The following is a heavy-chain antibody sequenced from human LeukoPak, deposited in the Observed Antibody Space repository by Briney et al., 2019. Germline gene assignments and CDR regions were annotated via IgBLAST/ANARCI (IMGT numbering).Heavy chain of an antibody. CDR2: IKQDGSEK. CDR1: GFTFSSYW. CDR3: AKDGGGWRQLSFDY. Sequence: GGSLRLSCAASGFTFSSYWMSWVRQAPGKGLEWVANIKQDGSEKYYVDSVKGRFTISRDNAKNSLYLQMNSLRAEDTAVYYCAKDGGGWRQLSFDYWGQGTLITVSS. D-gene: IGHD5-24*01. V-gene: IGHV3-7*01. J-gene: IGHJ4*02.